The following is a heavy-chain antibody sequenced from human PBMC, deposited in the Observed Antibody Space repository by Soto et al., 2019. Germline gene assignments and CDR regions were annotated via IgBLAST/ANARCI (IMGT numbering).Heavy chain of an antibody. J-gene: IGHJ4*02. CDR2: VYYRGRS. D-gene: IGHD4-17*01. Sequence: PSETLSLTCTVSGGSVTNSSYYWGWIRQSPGKGLEWIGSVYYRGRSYSKSSVKSRVTISVDTSKNQFSLNFNSVTASDTALYYCVSQRTTVLTQAYFDYWGPGALVTVSS. CDR1: GGSVTNSSYY. CDR3: VSQRTTVLTQAYFDY. V-gene: IGHV4-39*01.